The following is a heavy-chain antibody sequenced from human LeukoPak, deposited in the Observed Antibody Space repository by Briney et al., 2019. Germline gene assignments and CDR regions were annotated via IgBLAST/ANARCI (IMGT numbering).Heavy chain of an antibody. CDR2: IYYSGTT. CDR3: ARVPTVAAAAGTGYFDY. Sequence: SETLSLTCTVSGGSINSYYWSWIRQPPGKGLEWIGYIYYSGTTNYNPSLKSRVTISVDTSKNQFSLKVNSVTAADTAVYYCARVPTVAAAAGTGYFDYWGQGTLVTVSS. CDR1: GGSINSYY. J-gene: IGHJ4*02. D-gene: IGHD6-13*01. V-gene: IGHV4-59*01.